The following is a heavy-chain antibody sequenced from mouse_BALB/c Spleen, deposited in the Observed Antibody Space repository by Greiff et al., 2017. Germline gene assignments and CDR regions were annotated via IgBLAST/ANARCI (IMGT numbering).Heavy chain of an antibody. CDR2: INPSNGGT. D-gene: IGHD1-1*01. CDR1: GYTFTSYY. V-gene: IGHV1S81*02. CDR3: TRGYYGSSSGFAY. Sequence: QVQLQQSGAELVKPGASVKLSCKASGYTFTSYYMYWVKQRPGQGLEWIGEINPSNGGTNFNEKFKSKATLTVDKSSSTAYMQLSSLTSEDSAVYYCTRGYYGSSSGFAYWGQGTLVTVSA. J-gene: IGHJ3*01.